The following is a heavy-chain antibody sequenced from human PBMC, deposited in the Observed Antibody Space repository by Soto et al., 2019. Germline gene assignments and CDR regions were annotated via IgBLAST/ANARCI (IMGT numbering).Heavy chain of an antibody. D-gene: IGHD3-3*01. J-gene: IGHJ4*02. CDR1: GYTFTSYA. Sequence: ASVKVSCKASGYTFTSYAMHWVRQATGQRLEWMGWINAGNGNTKYSQKFQGRVTITRDTSASTAYMELSSLRSEDTAVYYCARDAFYDSPFDYWGQGTLVTVSS. V-gene: IGHV1-3*01. CDR3: ARDAFYDSPFDY. CDR2: INAGNGNT.